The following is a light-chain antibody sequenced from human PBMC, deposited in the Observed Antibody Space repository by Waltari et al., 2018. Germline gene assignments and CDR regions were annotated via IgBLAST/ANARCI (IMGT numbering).Light chain of an antibody. CDR2: AAS. CDR3: QQSYSTPPT. CDR1: QSIRSY. Sequence: DIQMTQSPCSLSASVGDRVTITCRASQSIRSYLNLYRKKPGKAPKLLIYAASSLQIAVPSRFSVSGSGTDLTLTISSLQPEDFATYYCQQSYSTPPTFGQGTRREIK. J-gene: IGKJ5*01. V-gene: IGKV1-39*01.